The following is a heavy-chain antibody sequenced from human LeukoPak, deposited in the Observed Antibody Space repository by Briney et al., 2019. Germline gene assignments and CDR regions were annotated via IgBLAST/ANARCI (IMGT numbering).Heavy chain of an antibody. D-gene: IGHD3-10*01. J-gene: IGHJ4*02. CDR2: IKQDGSDK. CDR1: GFSFTNSW. V-gene: IGHV3-7*01. CDR3: ARDRGFEMGLFDY. Sequence: GGSLRLSCAASGFSFTNSWMTWVRQAPGKGLEWVANIKQDGSDKYYVDPVKGRFTVSRDNAKNSLYLQMNSLRAEDTAVYYCARDRGFEMGLFDYWGQGTLVTVSS.